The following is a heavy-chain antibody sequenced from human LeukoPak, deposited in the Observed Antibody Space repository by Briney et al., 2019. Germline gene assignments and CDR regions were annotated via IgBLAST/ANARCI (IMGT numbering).Heavy chain of an antibody. CDR2: ISIYNGDT. Sequence: ASVKVSCKASGYTFTSYGISWVRQAPGQGVEGMGWISIYNGDTSYAQKFQGRVSMTTDTSTSTAYMELRSLRSDDTAVYYCARDGVSYGMDVWGQGTTVTVSS. CDR3: ARDGVSYGMDV. CDR1: GYTFTSYG. V-gene: IGHV1-18*01. D-gene: IGHD3-16*01. J-gene: IGHJ6*02.